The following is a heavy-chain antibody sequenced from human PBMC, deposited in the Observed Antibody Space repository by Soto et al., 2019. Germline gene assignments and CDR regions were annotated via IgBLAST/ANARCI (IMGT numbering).Heavy chain of an antibody. D-gene: IGHD6-6*01. CDR1: GYTFTSYY. J-gene: IGHJ4*02. CDR3: ARARDSSSSASLNLYYFDY. Sequence: GASVKVSCKASGYTFTSYYMHWVRQAPGQGLEWMGIINPSGGSTSYAQKFQGRVTMTRDTSTSTVYMELSSLRSEDTAVYYCARARDSSSSASLNLYYFDYWGQGTLVTVSS. CDR2: INPSGGST. V-gene: IGHV1-46*03.